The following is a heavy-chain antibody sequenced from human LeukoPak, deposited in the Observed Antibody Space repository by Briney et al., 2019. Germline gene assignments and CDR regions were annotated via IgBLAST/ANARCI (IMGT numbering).Heavy chain of an antibody. D-gene: IGHD7-27*01. Sequence: GGSLRLSCAASGFTFDDYAMHWVRQAPGKGLEWVSGISWNSGSIGYADSVKGRFTISRDNAKNSLHLQMNSLRAEDTALYYCAKALELWGFDYWGQGTLVTVSS. CDR3: AKALELWGFDY. CDR2: ISWNSGSI. J-gene: IGHJ4*02. V-gene: IGHV3-9*01. CDR1: GFTFDDYA.